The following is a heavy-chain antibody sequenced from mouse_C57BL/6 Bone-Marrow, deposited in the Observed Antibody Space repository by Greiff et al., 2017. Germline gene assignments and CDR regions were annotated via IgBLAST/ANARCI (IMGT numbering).Heavy chain of an antibody. V-gene: IGHV1-81*01. D-gene: IGHD1-1*01. CDR3: PLLRYPWYFDV. CDR2: IYPRSGNP. CDR1: GYTFTSYG. Sequence: QVQLQQSGAELARPGASVKLSCKASGYTFTSYGISWVKQRTGQGLEWIGEIYPRSGNPYYNEKFRGKATLTADKSSSTAYMELRILTSEDSAVYFCPLLRYPWYFDVWGTGTTVTVSS. J-gene: IGHJ1*03.